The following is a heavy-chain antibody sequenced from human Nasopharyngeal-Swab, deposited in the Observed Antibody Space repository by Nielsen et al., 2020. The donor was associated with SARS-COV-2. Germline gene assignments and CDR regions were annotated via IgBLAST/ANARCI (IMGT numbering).Heavy chain of an antibody. J-gene: IGHJ3*02. CDR3: ARARGAFDI. CDR1: GFTFSSYA. Sequence: GESLKISCAASGFTFSSYAMHWVRQAPGKGLEWVAVISYDGSNKYYADSVKGRFTISRDNSKNTLYLQMNSLRAEDTAVYYCARARGAFDIWGQGTMVTVSS. V-gene: IGHV3-30-3*01. CDR2: ISYDGSNK.